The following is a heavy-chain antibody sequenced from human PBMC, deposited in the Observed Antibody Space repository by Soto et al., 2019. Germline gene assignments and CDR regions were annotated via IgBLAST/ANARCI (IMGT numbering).Heavy chain of an antibody. CDR2: ISSSSSYI. J-gene: IGHJ3*02. CDR1: GFTFSSYS. Sequence: GGSLRLSCAASGFTFSSYSMNWVRQAPGKGLEWVSSISSSSSYIYYADSVKGRFTIARDNAKNSLYLQMNSLRAEDTAVYYCARGVLRGGGIGFDAFDIWGQGTMVTVSS. V-gene: IGHV3-21*01. CDR3: ARGVLRGGGIGFDAFDI. D-gene: IGHD3-16*01.